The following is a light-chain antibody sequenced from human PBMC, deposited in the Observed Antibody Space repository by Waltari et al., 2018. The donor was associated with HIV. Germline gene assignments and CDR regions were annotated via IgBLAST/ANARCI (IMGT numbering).Light chain of an antibody. J-gene: IGKJ4*01. CDR1: QCVGLN. V-gene: IGKV3-15*01. CDR3: QQYDVWPLT. Sequence: DIVLTQSPAPLSVSPGAGATPSCRASQCVGLNLVWYQQRPGQPPKLLVYGASTRTSDTSTRFSARGSGTEFTLTITSIRPEDFATYFCQQYDVWPLTFGGGT. CDR2: GAS.